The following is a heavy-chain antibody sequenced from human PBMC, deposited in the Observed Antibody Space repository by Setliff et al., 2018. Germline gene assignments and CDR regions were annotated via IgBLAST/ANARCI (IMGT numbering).Heavy chain of an antibody. V-gene: IGHV1-3*04. CDR1: GYTFTSYG. D-gene: IGHD5-18*01. Sequence: ASVKVSCKASGYTFTSYGVHWVRQAPGQRLEWMGWINTGKAKTKYSQKLQGRVTITRDTSARRVYMELSSLRTEDTAVYYCAREGVDTRSSTDYRYYMDVWGKGTTVTVSS. CDR2: INTGKAKT. J-gene: IGHJ6*03. CDR3: AREGVDTRSSTDYRYYMDV.